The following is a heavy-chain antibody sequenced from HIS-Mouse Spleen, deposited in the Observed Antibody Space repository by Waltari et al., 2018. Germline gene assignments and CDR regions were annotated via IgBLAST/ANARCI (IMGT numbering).Heavy chain of an antibody. CDR3: AKDLGFGEFYAFDI. D-gene: IGHD3-10*01. CDR1: GFTFSGLG. V-gene: IGHV3-33*06. Sequence: QVQLVYAGGGVVQPGGARRLSCAGSGFTFSGLGWHWARQCPGKGLGWVAVKWYDGSNKYYADSVKGRFTISRDNSKNTLYLQMNSLRAEDTAVYYCAKDLGFGEFYAFDIWGQGTMVTVSS. J-gene: IGHJ3*02. CDR2: KWYDGSNK.